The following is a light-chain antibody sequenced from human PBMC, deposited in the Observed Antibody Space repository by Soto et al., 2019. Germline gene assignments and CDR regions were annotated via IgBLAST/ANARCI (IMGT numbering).Light chain of an antibody. Sequence: EIVLTQSPGTLSLSPGERATLSCRASQSVSSNYLAWYQQKPGQAPRLLIYGASSRATGIPDRFSGSGSGTDFTLTISILEPEDFAVYYCQQYGSSFTFGPGTKVEIK. V-gene: IGKV3-20*01. CDR1: QSVSSNY. J-gene: IGKJ3*01. CDR3: QQYGSSFT. CDR2: GAS.